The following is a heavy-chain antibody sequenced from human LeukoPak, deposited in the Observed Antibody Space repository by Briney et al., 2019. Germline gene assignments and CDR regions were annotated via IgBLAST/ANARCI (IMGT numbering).Heavy chain of an antibody. V-gene: IGHV4-34*01. CDR2: INHSGST. J-gene: IGHJ4*02. CDR1: GGSFSGYY. D-gene: IGHD4-17*01. Sequence: SETLSLTCAVYGGSFSGYYWSWIRQPPGKGLEWIGEINHSGSTNYNPSLKSRVTISVDTSKNQFSLKLSSVTAADTAVYSCARVMTTVTGFDYWGQGTLVTVSS. CDR3: ARVMTTVTGFDY.